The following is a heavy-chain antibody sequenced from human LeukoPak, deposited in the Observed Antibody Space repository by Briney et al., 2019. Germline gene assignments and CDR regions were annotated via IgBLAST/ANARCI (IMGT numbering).Heavy chain of an antibody. CDR3: ARGGYYRYFDY. CDR2: INHSGST. Sequence: SETLSLTCAVYGRSFSGYYWSWIRQPPGKGLEWIGEINHSGSTNYNPSLKSRVTISVDTSKNQFSLKLSSVTAADTAVYYCARGGYYRYFDYWGQGTLVTVSS. V-gene: IGHV4-34*01. D-gene: IGHD3-3*01. CDR1: GRSFSGYY. J-gene: IGHJ4*02.